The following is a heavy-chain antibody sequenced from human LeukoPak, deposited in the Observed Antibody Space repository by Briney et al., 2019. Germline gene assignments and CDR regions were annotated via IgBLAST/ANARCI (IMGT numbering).Heavy chain of an antibody. V-gene: IGHV1-8*01. D-gene: IGHD3-9*01. CDR1: GYTFTSYD. Sequence: GASVKVSCKASGYTFTSYDINWVRQATGQGLEWMGWMNPNSGNTGYAQKLQGRVTMTTDTSTSTAYMELRSLRSDDTAVYYCARVRILSTRDFDYWGQGTLVTVSS. CDR2: MNPNSGNT. CDR3: ARVRILSTRDFDY. J-gene: IGHJ4*02.